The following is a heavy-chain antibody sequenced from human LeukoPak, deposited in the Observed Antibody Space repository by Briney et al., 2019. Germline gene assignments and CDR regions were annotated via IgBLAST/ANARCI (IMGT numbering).Heavy chain of an antibody. Sequence: GGSLRLSCAASGFIFSDYYMSWIRQAPGKGREWVSYISSSGSTIYYADSVKGRFTISRDNSKNTLYLQMNSLRAEDTAVYYCAKGRTLVGGSTRSYDYWGQGTLVTVSS. V-gene: IGHV3-11*01. D-gene: IGHD1-26*01. CDR3: AKGRTLVGGSTRSYDY. CDR1: GFIFSDYY. J-gene: IGHJ4*02. CDR2: ISSSGSTI.